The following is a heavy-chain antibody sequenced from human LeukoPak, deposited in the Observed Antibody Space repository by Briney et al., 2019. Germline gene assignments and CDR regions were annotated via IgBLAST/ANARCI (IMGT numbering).Heavy chain of an antibody. CDR1: GFTFSSYA. CDR2: ISYDGSNK. CDR3: ARAHDRLTLITPMDY. D-gene: IGHD3-16*01. V-gene: IGHV3-30-3*01. Sequence: GGSLRLSCAASGFTFSSYAMHWVSQARGKGLEWVAVISYDGSNKYYADSVKGRFPISRENYKNTLYLQMKSLRAQDTAVYYRARAHDRLTLITPMDYWGQGTRVPVSS. J-gene: IGHJ4*02.